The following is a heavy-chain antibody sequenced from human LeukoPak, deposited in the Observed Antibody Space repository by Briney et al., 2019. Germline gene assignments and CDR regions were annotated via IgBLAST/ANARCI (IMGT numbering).Heavy chain of an antibody. CDR3: ARVAYSSSWSVDC. J-gene: IGHJ4*02. CDR1: GFTFSSYG. V-gene: IGHV3-33*08. Sequence: PGGSLRLSCAASGFTFSSYGMHWVRQAPGKGLEWVAVIWYDGSNKYYADSVKGRFTISRDNSKNTLYLQMNSLRAEDTAVYYCARVAYSSSWSVDCWGQGTLVTVSS. CDR2: IWYDGSNK. D-gene: IGHD6-13*01.